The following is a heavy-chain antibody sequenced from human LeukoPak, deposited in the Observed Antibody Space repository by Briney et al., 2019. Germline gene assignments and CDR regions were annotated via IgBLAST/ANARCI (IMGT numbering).Heavy chain of an antibody. CDR2: ISSSGSTI. CDR1: GFTFSSYE. D-gene: IGHD2/OR15-2a*01. J-gene: IGHJ4*02. Sequence: GGSLRLSCAASGFTFSSYEMNWVRQAPGKGLEWVSYISSSGSTIYYADSVKGRFTISRDNAKNSLYLQMNSLRAEDTAVYYCAKHSVYSTGWYFDYWGQGTLVTVSS. CDR3: AKHSVYSTGWYFDY. V-gene: IGHV3-48*03.